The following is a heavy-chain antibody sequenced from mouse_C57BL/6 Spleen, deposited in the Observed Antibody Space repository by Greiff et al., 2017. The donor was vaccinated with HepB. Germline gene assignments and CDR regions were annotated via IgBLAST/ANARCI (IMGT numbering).Heavy chain of an antibody. V-gene: IGHV1-61*01. J-gene: IGHJ3*01. CDR3: AREYYGSSYSWFAY. Sequence: QVQLQQSGAELVRPGSSVKLSCKASGYTFTSYWMDWVKQRPGQGLEWIGNIYPSDSETHYNQKFKDKATLTVDKSSSTAYMQLSSLTSEDSAVYYCAREYYGSSYSWFAYWGQGTLVTVSA. D-gene: IGHD1-1*01. CDR2: IYPSDSET. CDR1: GYTFTSYW.